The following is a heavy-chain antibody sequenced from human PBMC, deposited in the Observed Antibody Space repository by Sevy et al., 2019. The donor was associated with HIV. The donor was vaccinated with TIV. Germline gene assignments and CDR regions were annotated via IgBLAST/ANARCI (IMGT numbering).Heavy chain of an antibody. J-gene: IGHJ4*02. V-gene: IGHV4-59*01. CDR3: ARDGMTTVKRGGFDY. D-gene: IGHD4-17*01. CDR2: IYYSGST. CDR1: GGYISSYY. Sequence: SETLSLTCTVSGGYISSYYWSWIRQPPGKGLEWIGYIYYSGSTNYNPTLKSRVTISVDTSKNQFSLKLSSVTAADTAVYYCARDGMTTVKRGGFDYWGQGSLVTVSS.